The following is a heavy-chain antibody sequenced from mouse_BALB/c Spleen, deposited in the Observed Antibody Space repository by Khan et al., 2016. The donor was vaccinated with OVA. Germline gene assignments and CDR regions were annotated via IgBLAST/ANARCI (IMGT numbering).Heavy chain of an antibody. Sequence: VQLKQSGPDLVKPSQSLSLTCTATGYSFTSGYNWHWIRQFPGNKLEWMGYIHYSGSTNYTPSLKSRSSITRDTSNNQFFLQLNSVTTEDTATYYCARDSYGNWYCDVWGAGTTVTVSS. J-gene: IGHJ1*01. CDR3: ARDSYGNWYCDV. CDR1: GYSFTSGYN. CDR2: IHYSGST. D-gene: IGHD1-1*01. V-gene: IGHV3-1*02.